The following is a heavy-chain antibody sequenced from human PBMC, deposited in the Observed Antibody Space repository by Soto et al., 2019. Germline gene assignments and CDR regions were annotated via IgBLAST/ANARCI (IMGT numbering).Heavy chain of an antibody. CDR2: IHHSGST. CDR3: ATDDF. V-gene: IGHV4-4*02. CDR1: GGSIISKTR. J-gene: IGHJ4*02. Sequence: SETLSLTCAVSGGSIISKTRWSWVRQPPGTGLEWIGEIHHSGSTNYNPSLKSRVTISVDKSKNQFSLKVTSLTAADTAVYYCATDDFWGQGILVTVSS.